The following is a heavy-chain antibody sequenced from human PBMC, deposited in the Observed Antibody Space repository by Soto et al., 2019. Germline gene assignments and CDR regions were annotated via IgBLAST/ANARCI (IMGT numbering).Heavy chain of an antibody. V-gene: IGHV3-7*01. CDR2: MKGDGSRS. CDR1: GFTFGSYW. Sequence: EEQVVESGGGLVQPGGSLTLSCAASGFTFGSYWVFWVRQAPGKGLEWVANMKGDGSRSNYIDYVKGRFTISRDNAKNSVYLQMNSLRAEDTAVYYCGRDGGYCSGNSCLDAFDIWGQGTMVTVSS. J-gene: IGHJ3*02. D-gene: IGHD2-15*01. CDR3: GRDGGYCSGNSCLDAFDI.